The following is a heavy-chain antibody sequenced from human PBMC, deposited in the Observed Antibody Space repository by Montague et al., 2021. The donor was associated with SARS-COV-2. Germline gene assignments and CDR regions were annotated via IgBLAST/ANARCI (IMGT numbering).Heavy chain of an antibody. CDR2: IFLNGEQ. Sequence: PALVKPTQTLTLTCTVSGFPLNNRLGVTWIRQPPGKALEWLAHIFLNGEQSVTTSLKTRVTVSRDTSKNQVVLSMTNVDPADTATYYCARIRSDPPLLYLGVWYYYFDXWGQGILVSVSS. CDR1: GFPLNNRLG. CDR3: ARIRSDPPLLYLGVWYYYFDX. D-gene: IGHD3-16*02. V-gene: IGHV2-26*01. J-gene: IGHJ4*02.